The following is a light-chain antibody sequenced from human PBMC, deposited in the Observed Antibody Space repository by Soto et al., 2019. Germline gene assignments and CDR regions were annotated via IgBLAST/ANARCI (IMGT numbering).Light chain of an antibody. CDR2: GAS. CDR1: ESVSSN. J-gene: IGKJ4*01. CDR3: QQYNKWPLT. Sequence: EIVMTQSPATLSVSQGERATLSCRASESVSSNLAWYQQKPGQAPRLLIYGASTRATGVPARFSGSGSGTEFTLTISSLQSGDFAVFYCQQYNKWPLTFGGGTKVELK. V-gene: IGKV3-15*01.